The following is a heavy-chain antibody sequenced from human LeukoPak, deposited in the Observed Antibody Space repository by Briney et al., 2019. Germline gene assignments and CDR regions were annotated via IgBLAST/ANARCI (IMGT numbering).Heavy chain of an antibody. CDR1: GGTFSSYA. CDR2: IIPIFGTA. CDR3: ASSLVGATSDGGLFY. V-gene: IGHV1-69*05. D-gene: IGHD1-26*01. J-gene: IGHJ4*02. Sequence: SVKVSCKASGGTFSSYAISWVRQAPGQGREWMGRIIPIFGTANYAQKFQGRVTITTDESTSTAYMELSSLRSEDTAVYYCASSLVGATSDGGLFYWGQGTLVTVSS.